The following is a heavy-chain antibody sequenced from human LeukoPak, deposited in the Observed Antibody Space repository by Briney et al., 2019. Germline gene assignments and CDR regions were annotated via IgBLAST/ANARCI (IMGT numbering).Heavy chain of an antibody. Sequence: GGSLRLSCAASGFTFSSYGMHWVRQAPGKGLEWVSYISSSGSTIYYAESVKGRFTISRDNAKNSLYLQMNSLRAEDTAVYYCAGGHTSGYYPIDYWGQGTLVTVSS. CDR3: AGGHTSGYYPIDY. CDR1: GFTFSSYG. CDR2: ISSSGSTI. V-gene: IGHV3-48*01. J-gene: IGHJ4*02. D-gene: IGHD3-22*01.